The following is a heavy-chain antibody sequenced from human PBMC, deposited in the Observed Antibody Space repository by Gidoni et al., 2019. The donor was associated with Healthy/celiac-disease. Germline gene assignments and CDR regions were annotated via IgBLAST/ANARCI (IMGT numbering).Heavy chain of an antibody. CDR3: ARGNTSYDYVWGSYRYTSVAAFDI. D-gene: IGHD3-16*02. J-gene: IGHJ3*02. CDR2: ISAYNGNT. V-gene: IGHV1-18*01. CDR1: GYTFTSYG. Sequence: QVQLVQSGAEVKKPGASVKVSCKASGYTFTSYGISWVRQAPGQGLEWMGWISAYNGNTNYAQKLQGRVTMTTDTSTSTAYMELRSLRSDDTAVYYCARGNTSYDYVWGSYRYTSVAAFDIWGQGTMVTVSS.